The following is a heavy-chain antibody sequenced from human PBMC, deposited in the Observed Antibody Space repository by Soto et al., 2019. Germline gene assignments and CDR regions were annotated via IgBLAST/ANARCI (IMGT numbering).Heavy chain of an antibody. V-gene: IGHV3-72*01. CDR2: TRNKINSYTT. Sequence: EVQLVESGGGLVQPGGSLRLSCAASGFSCSDHYMDWVRHAPGNGLEWVGRTRNKINSYTTEYDASVKGRLTISRDESKNSMYLQLQSLKSEDTAVYYCARGHPTNGPNDDRDIWGQETVVTVSS. CDR3: ARGHPTNGPNDDRDI. CDR1: GFSCSDHY. J-gene: IGHJ3*02. D-gene: IGHD5-12*01.